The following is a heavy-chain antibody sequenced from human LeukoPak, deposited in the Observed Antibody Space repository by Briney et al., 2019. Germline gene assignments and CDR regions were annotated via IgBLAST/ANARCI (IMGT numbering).Heavy chain of an antibody. CDR1: GFCFSTYW. CDR2: ISPDGSEK. J-gene: IGHJ4*02. V-gene: IGHV3-7*01. D-gene: IGHD3-16*01. Sequence: PGRSLRLSCAASGFCFSTYWMAWVRQAPGKGLEWVADISPDGSEKHYLDSVKGRFTISRDNAKNSLYLQMNSLRVEDTATYYCTKGGHLDYWGQGTLVTVSS. CDR3: TKGGHLDY.